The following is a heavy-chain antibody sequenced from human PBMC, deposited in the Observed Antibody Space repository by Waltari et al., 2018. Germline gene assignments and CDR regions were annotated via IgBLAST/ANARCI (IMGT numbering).Heavy chain of an antibody. Sequence: QVQLQESGPGLVKPSETLSLTCAVSGGSISSNYWSWIRPPPGKGLEWIGRIYGSGGRTDYNPTLKSRVTISTDTSKNQFSLKLSSVTAADTAVYYCARDRGSSGWSDYWGQGVLFTVSS. D-gene: IGHD6-13*01. CDR1: GGSISSNY. CDR3: ARDRGSSGWSDY. CDR2: IYGSGGRT. V-gene: IGHV4-4*07. J-gene: IGHJ4*02.